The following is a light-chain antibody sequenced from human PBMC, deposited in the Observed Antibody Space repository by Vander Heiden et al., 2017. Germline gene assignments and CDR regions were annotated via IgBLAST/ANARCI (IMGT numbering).Light chain of an antibody. CDR3: SSHAGSSAV. V-gene: IGLV2-8*01. CDR2: DVT. J-gene: IGLJ3*02. Sequence: QSALTQPPSASGSPGQSVTISCTGTSSDVGAYNYLSWYKQHPGKAPTLIIDDVTKRPSGVPDRFSGSKSGNTAFLTVSGLQAEDEADYYCSSHAGSSAVFGGGTTVTVL. CDR1: SSDVGAYNY.